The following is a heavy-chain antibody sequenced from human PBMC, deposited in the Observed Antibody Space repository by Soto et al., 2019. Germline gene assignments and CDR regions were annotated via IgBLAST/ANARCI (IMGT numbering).Heavy chain of an antibody. J-gene: IGHJ4*02. CDR2: IYYSGST. V-gene: IGHV4-59*01. CDR1: GGSISSYY. D-gene: IGHD3-22*01. CDR3: AREHYYDSSGFDY. Sequence: PSETLSLTCTVSGGSISSYYWSWIRQPPGKGLEWIGHIYYSGSTNYNPSLKSRVTISVDTSKNQFSLKLSSVTAADTAVYYCAREHYYDSSGFDYWGQGTLVTVSS.